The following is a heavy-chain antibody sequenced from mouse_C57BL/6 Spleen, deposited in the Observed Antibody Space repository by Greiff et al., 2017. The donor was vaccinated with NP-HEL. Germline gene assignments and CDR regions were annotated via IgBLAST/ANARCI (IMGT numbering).Heavy chain of an antibody. Sequence: QVQLKQSGAELARPGASVKMSCKASGYTFTSYTMHWVKQRPGQGLEWIGYINPSSGYTKYNQKFKDKATLTADKSSSTAYMQLSSLTSEDSAVYHCASIYYDDDDYAMDYWGQGTSVTVSS. D-gene: IGHD2-4*01. CDR2: INPSSGYT. V-gene: IGHV1-4*01. CDR3: ASIYYDDDDYAMDY. CDR1: GYTFTSYT. J-gene: IGHJ4*01.